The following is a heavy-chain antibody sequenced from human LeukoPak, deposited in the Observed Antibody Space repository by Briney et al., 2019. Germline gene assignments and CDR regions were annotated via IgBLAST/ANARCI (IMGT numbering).Heavy chain of an antibody. V-gene: IGHV3-7*01. CDR1: GFTFGHHF. D-gene: IGHD3-16*01. Sequence: GGSLRLSCVASGFTFGHHFMSWVRQAPGGELEWVANINPDGSIKFHADSVKGRFTISRDNARNSVYLQMNSLRGEDTAVYYCARAVDVADYWGQGTLVAVSS. J-gene: IGHJ4*02. CDR3: ARAVDVADY. CDR2: INPDGSIK.